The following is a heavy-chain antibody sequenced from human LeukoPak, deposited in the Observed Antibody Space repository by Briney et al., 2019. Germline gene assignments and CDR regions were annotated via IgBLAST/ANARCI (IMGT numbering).Heavy chain of an antibody. CDR2: INPNSGGT. J-gene: IGHJ5*02. CDR3: AVIVRLDP. CDR1: GYTFTGNY. D-gene: IGHD2-15*01. V-gene: IGHV1-2*02. Sequence: GESLKISCKGSGYTFTGNYMHWVRQAPGQGLEWMGWINPNSGGTNYAQKFQGRVTMTRDTSISTAYMELSRLTSDDTAVYYCAVIVRLDPWGQGTLVTVSS.